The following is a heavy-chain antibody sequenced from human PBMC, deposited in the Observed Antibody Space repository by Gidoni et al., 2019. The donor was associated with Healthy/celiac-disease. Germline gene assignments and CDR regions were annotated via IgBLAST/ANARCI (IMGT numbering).Heavy chain of an antibody. CDR3: ATTRGSGSYGVDFDY. Sequence: QVQLVQSGAEVKKPGASVKVSCKASGYNFTSYGISWVRQAPGQGLEWMGWISAYNGNTNYAQKLQGRVTMTTDTSTSTAYMELRSLRSDDTAVYYCATTRGSGSYGVDFDYWGQGTLVTVSS. D-gene: IGHD3-10*01. CDR2: ISAYNGNT. J-gene: IGHJ4*02. V-gene: IGHV1-18*01. CDR1: GYNFTSYG.